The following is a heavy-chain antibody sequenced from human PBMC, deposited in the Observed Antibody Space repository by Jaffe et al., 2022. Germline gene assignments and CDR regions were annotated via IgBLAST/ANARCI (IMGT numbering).Heavy chain of an antibody. J-gene: IGHJ4*02. Sequence: EVQLVESGGGLVKPGGSLRLSCAASGFTFSSYSMNWVRQAPGKGLEWVSSISSSSSYIYYADSVKGRFTISRDNAKNSLYLQMNSLRAEDTAVYYCARDRDIVATIPHFDYWGQGTLVTVSS. D-gene: IGHD5-12*01. CDR3: ARDRDIVATIPHFDY. CDR2: ISSSSSYI. CDR1: GFTFSSYS. V-gene: IGHV3-21*01.